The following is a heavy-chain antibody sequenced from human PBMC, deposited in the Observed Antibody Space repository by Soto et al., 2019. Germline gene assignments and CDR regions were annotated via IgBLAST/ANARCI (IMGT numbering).Heavy chain of an antibody. V-gene: IGHV4-34*01. CDR2: IKHSGST. CDR1: GGSFSGYY. CDR3: AKGKHPDY. J-gene: IGHJ4*02. Sequence: PSETLSLTCAVYGGSFSGYYWSWIRQPPGKGLEWIGEIKHSGSTNYNPPLKSRVTISADTSKNQFSLKLSSVTAADTAVYYCAKGKHPDYWGQGTLVTVSS.